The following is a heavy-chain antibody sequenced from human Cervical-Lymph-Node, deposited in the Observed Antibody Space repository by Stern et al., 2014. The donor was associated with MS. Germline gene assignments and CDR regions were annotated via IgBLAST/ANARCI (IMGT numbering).Heavy chain of an antibody. V-gene: IGHV1-18*01. Sequence: VQLLESGAEVKRPGDSVRVSCKASGYSFSDYGISWVRQAPGQGLEWMGWITTYNGETSYTQKLQGRVTMTADTFTSTAYMELRSLTSDDAAVYYCAREAPNCSGGKCYPRIDYWGQGTLVTVSS. CDR3: AREAPNCSGGKCYPRIDY. CDR1: GYSFSDYG. CDR2: ITTYNGET. J-gene: IGHJ4*02. D-gene: IGHD2-15*01.